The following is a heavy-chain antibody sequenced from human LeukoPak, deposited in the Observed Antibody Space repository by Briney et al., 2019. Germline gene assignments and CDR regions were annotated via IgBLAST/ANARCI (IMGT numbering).Heavy chain of an antibody. J-gene: IGHJ4*02. CDR3: AKGASGYYDSSGYDPYYFDY. CDR1: GFTFDDYA. D-gene: IGHD3-22*01. Sequence: GRSLRLSCAASGFTFDDYAMHWVRQAPGKGLEWVSGISWNSGSIGYADSVKGRFTISRDNAKNSLYLQMNSLRTEDTALYYCAKGASGYYDSSGYDPYYFDYWGQGTLVTVSS. CDR2: ISWNSGSI. V-gene: IGHV3-9*01.